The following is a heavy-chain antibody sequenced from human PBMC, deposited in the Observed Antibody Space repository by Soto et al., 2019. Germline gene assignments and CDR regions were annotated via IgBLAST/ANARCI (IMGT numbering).Heavy chain of an antibody. V-gene: IGHV1-3*04. CDR1: A. Sequence: AILCRRVCRGQRIEWMGWVNTGNGDTKYSQKFQGRVTISRDTSASTAYMYFSSLRSEDTAVYYCAREVVSLWFAGPYNWFDPWGQGTLVTVSS. J-gene: IGHJ5*02. CDR3: AREVVSLWFAGPYNWFDP. CDR2: VNTGNGDT. D-gene: IGHD3-10*01.